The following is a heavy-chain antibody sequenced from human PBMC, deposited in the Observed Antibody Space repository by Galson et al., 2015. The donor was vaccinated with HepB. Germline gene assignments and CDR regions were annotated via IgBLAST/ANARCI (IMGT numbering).Heavy chain of an antibody. Sequence: SVKVSCKASGYTFTGYYMHWVRQAPGQGLEWMGWINPNSGGTNYAQKFQDRVTMTRDTSISTAYMELSRLRSDDTAVYYCARTRRITMKSTFDYWGQGTLVTVSS. J-gene: IGHJ4*02. V-gene: IGHV1-2*02. D-gene: IGHD3-22*01. CDR1: GYTFTGYY. CDR2: INPNSGGT. CDR3: ARTRRITMKSTFDY.